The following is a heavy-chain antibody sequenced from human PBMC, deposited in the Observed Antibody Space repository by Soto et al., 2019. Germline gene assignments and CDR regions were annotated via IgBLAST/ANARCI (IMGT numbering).Heavy chain of an antibody. CDR1: GGTFSSYA. CDR3: ARDKAPGYYDSSGSFDY. Sequence: SVKVSCKASGGTFSSYAISWVRQAPGQGLEWMGGIIPIFGTANYAQKFQGRVTITADESTSPAYMELSSLRSEDTAVYYCARDKAPGYYDSSGSFDYWGQGTLVTVSS. CDR2: IIPIFGTA. D-gene: IGHD3-22*01. V-gene: IGHV1-69*13. J-gene: IGHJ4*02.